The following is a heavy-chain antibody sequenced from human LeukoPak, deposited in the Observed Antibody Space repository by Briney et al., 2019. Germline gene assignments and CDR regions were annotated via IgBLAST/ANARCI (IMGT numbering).Heavy chain of an antibody. CDR1: GFTFSRYW. CDR2: IKQDGSEK. Sequence: GGSLRLSCAASGFTFSRYWMSWVRQAPGKGLEWVANIKQDGSEKYYVDSVKGRFTISRDNAKNSLYLQMNSLRAEDTAVYYCAREYSSGWDAEYFQHWGQGTLVTVSS. D-gene: IGHD6-19*01. V-gene: IGHV3-7*01. CDR3: AREYSSGWDAEYFQH. J-gene: IGHJ1*01.